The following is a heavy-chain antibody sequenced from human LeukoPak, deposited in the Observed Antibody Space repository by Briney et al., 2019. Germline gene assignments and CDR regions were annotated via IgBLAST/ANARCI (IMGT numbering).Heavy chain of an antibody. D-gene: IGHD3-22*01. CDR3: ARDPYNYDRSGYKLDSYFDY. V-gene: IGHV3-7*01. J-gene: IGHJ4*02. CDR1: GFTFSNYW. CDR2: IEQDGSEK. Sequence: GGSLRLSCTVSGFTFSNYWMSWVRQTPGKGLEWVANIEQDGSEKWYVDSVKGRFTISRDNAKNSLYLQMYSLRAEDTAVYYCARDPYNYDRSGYKLDSYFDYWGQGTLVTVSS.